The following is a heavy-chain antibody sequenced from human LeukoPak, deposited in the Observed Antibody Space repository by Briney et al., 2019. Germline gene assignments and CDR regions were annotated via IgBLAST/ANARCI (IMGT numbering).Heavy chain of an antibody. D-gene: IGHD2-2*02. Sequence: GGSLRLSCAASGFTFSSYSMNWVRQAPWKGLEWVSSISNSSTYIYYADSVKGRFTISRDNVQNSLSLQMNSLRAEDTAVYYCAKDPWYCSSTSCYTPFDYWGQGTLVTVSS. J-gene: IGHJ4*02. CDR3: AKDPWYCSSTSCYTPFDY. CDR2: ISNSSTYI. V-gene: IGHV3-21*01. CDR1: GFTFSSYS.